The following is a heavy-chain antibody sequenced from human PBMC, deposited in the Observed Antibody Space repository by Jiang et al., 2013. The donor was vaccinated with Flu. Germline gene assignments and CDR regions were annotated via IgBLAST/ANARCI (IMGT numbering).Heavy chain of an antibody. D-gene: IGHD6-19*01. J-gene: IGHJ5*02. V-gene: IGHV6-1*01. CDR3: ARDLVVAGLNWFDP. Sequence: SLTCAISGDSVSSNSAAWNWIRQSPSRGLEWLGRTYYRSKWYNDYAVSVKSRITINPDTSKNQFSLQLNSVTPEDTAVYYCARDLVVAGLNWFDPWGQGTLVTVSS. CDR1: GDSVSSNSAA. CDR2: TYYRSKWYN.